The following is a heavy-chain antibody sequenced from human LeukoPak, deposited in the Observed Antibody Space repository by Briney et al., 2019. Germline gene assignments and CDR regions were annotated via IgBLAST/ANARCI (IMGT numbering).Heavy chain of an antibody. CDR2: IKQDGSEK. J-gene: IGHJ4*02. V-gene: IGHV3-7*01. CDR1: GFTFNSYW. Sequence: GGSLRLSCAASGFTFNSYWMSWVRQAPGKGLEWVAIIKQDGSEKYYVDSVKGRFTISRDNAKNSLYLQMNSLRAEDTAVYYCARLREIPVFGVVTKSTSYFDYWGQGTLVTVSS. D-gene: IGHD3-3*01. CDR3: ARLREIPVFGVVTKSTSYFDY.